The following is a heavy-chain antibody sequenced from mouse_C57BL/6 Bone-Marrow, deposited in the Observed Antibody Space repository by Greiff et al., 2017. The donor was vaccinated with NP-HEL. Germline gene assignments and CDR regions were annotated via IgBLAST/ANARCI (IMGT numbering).Heavy chain of an antibody. V-gene: IGHV2-2*01. CDR2: IWSGGST. CDR3: ASYDGYSYAMDY. CDR1: GFSLTSYG. D-gene: IGHD2-3*01. J-gene: IGHJ4*01. Sequence: VKLEESGPGLVQPSQSLSITCTVSGFSLTSYGVHWVRQSPGKGLEWLGVIWSGGSTDYNAAFISRLSISKDNSKSQVFFKMNSLQADDTAIYYCASYDGYSYAMDYWGQGTSVTVSS.